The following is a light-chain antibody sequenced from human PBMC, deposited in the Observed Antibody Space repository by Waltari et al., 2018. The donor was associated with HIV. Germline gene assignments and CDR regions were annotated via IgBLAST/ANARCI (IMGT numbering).Light chain of an antibody. J-gene: IGLJ2*01. Sequence: QSALTQPASVSGSPGQSITISCTGTNSDIGGFDYVSWYQQYPGSAPKLIIFDVTNRPSGISDRFSASKSGTTASLTISGLQAEDAADYYCSSYTRSTTLVFGGGTKVTVL. CDR3: SSYTRSTTLV. CDR2: DVT. CDR1: NSDIGGFDY. V-gene: IGLV2-14*03.